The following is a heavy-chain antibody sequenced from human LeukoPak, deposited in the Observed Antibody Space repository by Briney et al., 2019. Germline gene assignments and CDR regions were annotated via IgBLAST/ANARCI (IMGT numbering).Heavy chain of an antibody. D-gene: IGHD4-17*01. V-gene: IGHV1-18*01. CDR1: GYTFTSYG. Sequence: ASVKVSCKASGYTFTSYGISWVRQAPGQGLEWMGWISAYNGNTNYAQKLQGRVTMTTDTSTSTAYMELRSLRSDDTAVYYCASNRDYGDYVLLDYWGQGTLVTVSS. CDR2: ISAYNGNT. J-gene: IGHJ4*02. CDR3: ASNRDYGDYVLLDY.